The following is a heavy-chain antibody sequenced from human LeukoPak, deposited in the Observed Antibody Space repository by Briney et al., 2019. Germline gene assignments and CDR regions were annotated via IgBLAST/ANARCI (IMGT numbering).Heavy chain of an antibody. V-gene: IGHV4-30-4*01. CDR3: ARGCDDSVGSLADWLDP. CDR2: IYYSGST. J-gene: IGHJ5*02. D-gene: IGHD3-22*01. CDR1: GGSVNSDYYY. Sequence: PSETLSLTCTVSGGSVNSDYYYWTWIRQPPGKGLEWIGYIYYSGSTYYNPSLKSRLTISVDTSKNQFSLKLTSVTAADTAVYYCARGCDDSVGSLADWLDPWGQGTLVTVSS.